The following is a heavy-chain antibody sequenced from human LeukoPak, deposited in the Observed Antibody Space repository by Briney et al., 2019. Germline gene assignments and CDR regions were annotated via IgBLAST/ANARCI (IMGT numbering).Heavy chain of an antibody. CDR2: VAHDGINK. CDR1: GFTFSSYS. V-gene: IGHV3-30*18. J-gene: IGHJ4*02. CDR3: AKDGSLGSGWYPLPSDY. Sequence: GGSLRLSCAASGFTFSSYSMDWVRQAPGRGLDWVALVAHDGINKHYADSMKGRFAISRDNSKNTVYLQMDSLRPEDTAVYYCAKDGSLGSGWYPLPSDYWGQGVLVTVSS. D-gene: IGHD6-13*01.